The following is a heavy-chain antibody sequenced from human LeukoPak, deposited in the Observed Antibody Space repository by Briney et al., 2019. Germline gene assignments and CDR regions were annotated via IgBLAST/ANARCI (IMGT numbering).Heavy chain of an antibody. CDR2: IDHRGTA. J-gene: IGHJ4*02. CDR3: AVGITILGVAASFDS. V-gene: IGHV4-34*01. D-gene: IGHD3-3*01. CDR1: GASYNAYY. Sequence: PSETLSLTCAVYGASYNAYYCSWIRQPPGKGLEWIGDIDHRGTATYNPSLKSRLTISADASKNQFSLKLNSVTDADTAVYYCAVGITILGVAASFDSWGQGNPVIVSS.